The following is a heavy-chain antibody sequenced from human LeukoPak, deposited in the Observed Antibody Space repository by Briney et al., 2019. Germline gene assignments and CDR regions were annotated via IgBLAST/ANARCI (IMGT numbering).Heavy chain of an antibody. CDR2: IYYSGST. D-gene: IGHD6-19*01. J-gene: IGHJ4*02. V-gene: IGHV4-39*01. CDR1: GGSISSSSYY. CDR3: VRHLAVAVSYLDC. Sequence: PSETLSLTCIVSGGSISSSSYYWGWIRQPPGKGLEWIGSIYYSGSTYYNPSLKSRVTISADTSKNQFSLKLSSVTAADTAVYYCVRHLAVAVSYLDCWGQGTLVTVSS.